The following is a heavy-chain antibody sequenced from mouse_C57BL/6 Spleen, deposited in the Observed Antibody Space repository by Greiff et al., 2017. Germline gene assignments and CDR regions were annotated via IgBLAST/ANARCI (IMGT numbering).Heavy chain of an antibody. V-gene: IGHV1-64*01. J-gene: IGHJ2*01. CDR1: GYTFTSYW. D-gene: IGHD1-1*01. Sequence: VQLQQPVAELVKPGASVKLSCKASGYTFTSYWMHWVKQRPGQGLEWIGMIHPNSGSTNYNEKFKSKATLTVDKSSSTAYMQLSSLTSEDSAVYYCARSYYYGSSPDYWDQGTTLTVSS. CDR3: ARSYYYGSSPDY. CDR2: IHPNSGST.